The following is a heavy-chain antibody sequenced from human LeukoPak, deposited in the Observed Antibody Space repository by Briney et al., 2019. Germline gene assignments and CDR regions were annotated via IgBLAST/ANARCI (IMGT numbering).Heavy chain of an antibody. CDR3: ARAIYMDHVVVPAAIAPRLNWFDP. J-gene: IGHJ5*02. D-gene: IGHD2-2*02. CDR1: GGSISSGSYY. V-gene: IGHV4-61*02. CDR2: IYTSGST. Sequence: SETLSLTCTVSGGSISSGSYYWSWIRQPAGKGLEWIGRIYTSGSTNYNPSLKSRVTISVDTSKNQFSLKLSSVTAADTAVYYCARAIYMDHVVVPAAIAPRLNWFDPWGQGTLVTVSS.